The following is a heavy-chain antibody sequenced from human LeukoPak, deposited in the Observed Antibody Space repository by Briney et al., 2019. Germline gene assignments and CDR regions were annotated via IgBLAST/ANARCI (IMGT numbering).Heavy chain of an antibody. J-gene: IGHJ4*02. CDR3: ARLIWYSGSYRTSYYFDY. CDR2: LYPGDSDT. V-gene: IGHV5-51*01. CDR1: GFIFTTYW. Sequence: GESLKISCKGSGFIFTTYWIGWVRQLPGKGLEWMGILYPGDSDTRYSPSFQGQVTISADKSISTAYLQWSSLKASDTAMYYCARLIWYSGSYRTSYYFDYWGQGTLVTVSS. D-gene: IGHD1-26*01.